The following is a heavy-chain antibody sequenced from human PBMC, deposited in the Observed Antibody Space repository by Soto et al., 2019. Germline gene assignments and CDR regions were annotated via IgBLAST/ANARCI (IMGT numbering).Heavy chain of an antibody. Sequence: QVQLQQWGAGLLKPSETLSLTCAVYGGSFSGYYWTWIRQPPGTGLEWIGEINHSGSTNYNPSLKSRGTISVYTSKNQVSLKLTSVTAADTAVYYCARDKMTGLFDYWGQGTLVTVSS. CDR1: GGSFSGYY. D-gene: IGHD3-9*01. CDR2: INHSGST. J-gene: IGHJ4*02. V-gene: IGHV4-34*01. CDR3: ARDKMTGLFDY.